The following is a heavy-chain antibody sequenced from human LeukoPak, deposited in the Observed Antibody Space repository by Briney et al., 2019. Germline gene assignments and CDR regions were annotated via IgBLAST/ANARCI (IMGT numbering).Heavy chain of an antibody. CDR3: GMGTVAAYIDF. D-gene: IGHD6-19*01. J-gene: IGHJ4*02. V-gene: IGHV1-18*01. CDR2: ISAYNGNT. Sequence: ASVKVSCKASGYTFTSYGISWVRQAPGQGLEWMGWISAYNGNTNYAQKLQGRVTMTTDTSTSTAYMELSSLTSEDTAIYYCGMGTVAAYIDFWGQGTLVTVSS. CDR1: GYTFTSYG.